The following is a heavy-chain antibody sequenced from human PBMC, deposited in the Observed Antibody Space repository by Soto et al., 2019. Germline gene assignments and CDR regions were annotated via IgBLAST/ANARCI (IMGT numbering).Heavy chain of an antibody. J-gene: IGHJ4*02. V-gene: IGHV3-30*03. D-gene: IGHD3-10*02. CDR2: MSYDGSDT. Sequence: XLSLRLACVGAGVIFSNNGMHWVRQTPGKGLEWVAFMSYDGSDTFYADSVKGRFTISRDNSKNTLFLHMSNLRAEDTAMYYCTIVRVADSALGHWGQGTLVTVSS. CDR1: GVIFSNNG. CDR3: TIVRVADSALGH.